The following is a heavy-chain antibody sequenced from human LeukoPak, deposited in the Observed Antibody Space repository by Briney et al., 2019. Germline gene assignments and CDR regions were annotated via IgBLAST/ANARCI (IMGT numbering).Heavy chain of an antibody. CDR2: IYYSGST. V-gene: IGHV4-39*01. CDR3: ARTRVTIFGVATTYPAY. CDR1: GGSISSSSYY. Sequence: SETPSLTCTVSGGSISSSSYYWGWIRQPPGKGLEWIGSIYYSGSTYYNPSLKSRVTISVVTSKNQFSLKLSSVTAADTAVYYCARTRVTIFGVATTYPAYWGQGTLVTVSS. D-gene: IGHD3-3*01. J-gene: IGHJ4*02.